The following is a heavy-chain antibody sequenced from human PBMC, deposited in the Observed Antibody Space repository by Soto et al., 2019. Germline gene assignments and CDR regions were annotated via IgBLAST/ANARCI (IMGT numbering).Heavy chain of an antibody. Sequence: GASVKVSCETSGYTFTSYNMHWVGQAPGQGLEWMGIINPSGGSTSYAQKFQGRVTMTRDTSTSTVYMELSSLRSEDTAVYYCARDQWLAVDYWGQGTLVTVSS. J-gene: IGHJ4*02. CDR2: INPSGGST. CDR1: GYTFTSYN. D-gene: IGHD6-19*01. CDR3: ARDQWLAVDY. V-gene: IGHV1-46*01.